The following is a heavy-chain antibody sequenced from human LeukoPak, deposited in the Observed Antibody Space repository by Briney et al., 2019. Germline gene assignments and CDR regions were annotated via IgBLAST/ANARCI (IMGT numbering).Heavy chain of an antibody. Sequence: PGGSLRLSCAASGFTFSSYSMNWVRQAPGKGLEWVSVISGSGDTTYYADSVKGRFIISRDNSKNTLYLQMNSLRAEDTAEYYCAKDLDNLIRGVNVHWGQGILVTVSS. J-gene: IGHJ4*02. D-gene: IGHD3-10*01. CDR3: AKDLDNLIRGVNVH. CDR2: ISGSGDTT. V-gene: IGHV3-23*01. CDR1: GFTFSSYS.